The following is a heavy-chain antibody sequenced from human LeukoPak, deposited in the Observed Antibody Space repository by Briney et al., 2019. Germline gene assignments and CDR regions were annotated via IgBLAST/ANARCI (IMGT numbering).Heavy chain of an antibody. CDR2: ISGSGGST. D-gene: IGHD6-19*01. V-gene: IGHV3-23*01. CDR3: ARDPQIIVAGTRAGAFDI. CDR1: GFTFSSYA. Sequence: GRSLRLSCAASGFTFSSYAMSWVRQAPGKGLEWVSAISGSGGSTYYADSVKGRFTISRDNSKNTLYLQMNSLRAEDTAVYYCARDPQIIVAGTRAGAFDIWGQGTMVTVS. J-gene: IGHJ3*02.